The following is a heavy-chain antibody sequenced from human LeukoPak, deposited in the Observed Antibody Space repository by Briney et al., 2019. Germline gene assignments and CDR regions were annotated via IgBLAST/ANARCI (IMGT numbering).Heavy chain of an antibody. V-gene: IGHV3-7*01. D-gene: IGHD3-3*01. CDR3: ARSTSYYDFWSGYSRYYYMDV. CDR1: GFTFSSYW. J-gene: IGHJ6*03. Sequence: GGSVRLSCAASGFTFSSYWMSWVRQAPGKGLEWVANIKQDGSEKYYVDSVKGRFTISRDNAKNSLYLQMNSLRAEDTAVYYCARSTSYYDFWSGYSRYYYMDVWGKGTTVTVSS. CDR2: IKQDGSEK.